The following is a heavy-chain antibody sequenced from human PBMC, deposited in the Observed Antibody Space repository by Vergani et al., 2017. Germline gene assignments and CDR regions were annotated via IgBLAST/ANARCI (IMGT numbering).Heavy chain of an antibody. Sequence: VQILQSGGGVVQPGGSLRLSCTLSGFTLNTYGMHWVRQAPGKGLEWLAYISDSGSLQYYADSMKGRLVIDRDNAKNSVSLQLDSLRAEDTAVYYCARDLHDYGYLDVWGGGTTVTVSS. J-gene: IGHJ6*03. CDR2: ISDSGSLQ. V-gene: IGHV3-48*01. CDR3: ARDLHDYGYLDV. CDR1: GFTLNTYG.